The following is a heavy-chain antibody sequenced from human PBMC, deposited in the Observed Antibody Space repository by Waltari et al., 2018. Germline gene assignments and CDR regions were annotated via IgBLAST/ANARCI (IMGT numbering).Heavy chain of an antibody. D-gene: IGHD6-6*01. V-gene: IGHV3-21*01. CDR1: GSTFSSYD. Sequence: QMVESGGGLVKPGGSLRLSCAASGSTFSSYDMNWVRQAPGKGLEWVSSISATSTYIYYADSVRGRFTISRDNSKNSLYLQMNSLRAEDTAVYYCARAIATRHWFDPWGQGALVTVSS. CDR3: ARAIATRHWFDP. J-gene: IGHJ5*02. CDR2: ISATSTYI.